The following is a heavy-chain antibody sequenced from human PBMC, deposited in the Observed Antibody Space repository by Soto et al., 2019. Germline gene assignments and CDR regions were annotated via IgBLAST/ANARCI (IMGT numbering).Heavy chain of an antibody. CDR3: AREGLGIAGEGMDV. CDR1: GFTVTSNY. Sequence: EVQLVESGGGLIQPGGSLRLSCAASGFTVTSNYMSWVRQAPGKGLEWVSVIYSGGTTYYADSVKGRFTISRDNSKNTLHLQMNSLRVEDTAVYYCAREGLGIAGEGMDVWGQGTTVTVSS. J-gene: IGHJ6*02. CDR2: IYSGGTT. D-gene: IGHD1-26*01. V-gene: IGHV3-53*01.